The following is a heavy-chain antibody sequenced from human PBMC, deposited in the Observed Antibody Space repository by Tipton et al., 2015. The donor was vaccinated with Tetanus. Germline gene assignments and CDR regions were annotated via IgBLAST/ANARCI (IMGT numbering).Heavy chain of an antibody. J-gene: IGHJ5*02. CDR2: IYFEGST. D-gene: IGHD4-17*01. Sequence: TLSLTCTVSGDSISDKKYYWGWIRQPPGKGLEWIASIYFEGSTYYSPSLRSRVTIAVDTAQNLFSLRLTSVTATDTAVYYCARHLYGYWFDPWGQGALVTVPS. CDR3: ARHLYGYWFDP. V-gene: IGHV4-39*01. CDR1: GDSISDKKYY.